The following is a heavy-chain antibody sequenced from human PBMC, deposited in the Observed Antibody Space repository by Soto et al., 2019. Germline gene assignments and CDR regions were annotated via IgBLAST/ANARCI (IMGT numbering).Heavy chain of an antibody. CDR2: IYYSGST. CDR3: ARGTSEYCGGGSCYPFDY. CDR1: GGSISSGDYY. Sequence: PSETLSLTCTVSGGSISSGDYYWSWIRQPPGKGLEWIGYIYYSGSTYYNPSLKSRVTISVDTSKNQFSLKLSSVTAADTAVYYCARGTSEYCGGGSCYPFDYWGQGTLVTVSS. D-gene: IGHD2-15*01. V-gene: IGHV4-30-4*01. J-gene: IGHJ4*02.